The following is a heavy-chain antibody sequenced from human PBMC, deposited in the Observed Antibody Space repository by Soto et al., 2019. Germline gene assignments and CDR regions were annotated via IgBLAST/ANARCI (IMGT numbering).Heavy chain of an antibody. CDR3: AKDRNYPRDQFHY. D-gene: IGHD1-7*01. CDR2: ISANGQGI. V-gene: IGHV3-23*01. J-gene: IGHJ4*02. CDR1: GSTFSTYA. Sequence: GGSLRLSCAASGSTFSTYALSCVRQAPGKGLEWVSAISANGQGIYYADSVRGRFTISRDNSKNTIFLHMDSLRAEDTAVYYCAKDRNYPRDQFHYWGQGTLVTVSS.